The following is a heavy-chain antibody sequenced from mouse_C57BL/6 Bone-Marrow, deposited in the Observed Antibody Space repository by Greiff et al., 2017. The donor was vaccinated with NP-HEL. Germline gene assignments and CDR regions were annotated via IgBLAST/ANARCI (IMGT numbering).Heavy chain of an antibody. J-gene: IGHJ4*01. V-gene: IGHV5-16*01. CDR3: ARGSPIYYDAMDY. CDR1: GFTFSDYY. Sequence: EVKLMESEGGLVQPGSSMKLSCTASGFTFSDYYMAWVRQVPEKGLEWVANINYDGSSTYYLDSLKSRFIISRDNATNILYLQMSSLKSEDTATYYCARGSPIYYDAMDYWGQGTSVTVSS. CDR2: INYDGSST. D-gene: IGHD2-1*01.